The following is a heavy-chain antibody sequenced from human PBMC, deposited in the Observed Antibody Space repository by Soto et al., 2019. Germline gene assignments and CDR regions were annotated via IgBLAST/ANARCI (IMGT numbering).Heavy chain of an antibody. CDR3: ARGHYYASDF. CDR1: GYSFTNDA. CDR2: IAVSNNDT. V-gene: IGHV1-18*01. Sequence: ASVKVSCKTSGYSFTNDAITWVREAPGKGLEWIGWIAVSNNDTNYGQKFQGRVTMTTDKSTSTAYMEMRSLRSDDTALYYCARGHYYASDFWGQGTLVTVSS. J-gene: IGHJ4*02. D-gene: IGHD3-22*01.